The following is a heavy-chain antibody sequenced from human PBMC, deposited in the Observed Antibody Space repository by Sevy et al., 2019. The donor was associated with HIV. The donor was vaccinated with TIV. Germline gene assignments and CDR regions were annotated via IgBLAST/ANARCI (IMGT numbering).Heavy chain of an antibody. V-gene: IGHV3-23*01. Sequence: GGSLRLSCAASGFTFSSYAMSWVRQAPGKGLEWVSAISGSGGSTYYADSVKGRFTISRDNSKNTLYLQMNSLRAEETAVYYCAKDVSITIFGVVINYYGMDVWGQGTTVTVSS. CDR2: ISGSGGST. CDR3: AKDVSITIFGVVINYYGMDV. J-gene: IGHJ6*02. D-gene: IGHD3-3*01. CDR1: GFTFSSYA.